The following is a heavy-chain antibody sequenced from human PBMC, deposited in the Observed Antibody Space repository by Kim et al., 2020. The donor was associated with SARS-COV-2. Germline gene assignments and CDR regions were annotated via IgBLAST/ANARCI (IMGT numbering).Heavy chain of an antibody. CDR3: TTDLPWDQLLLGYYYGMDV. CDR1: GFTFSNAW. V-gene: IGHV3-15*01. CDR2: IKSKTDGGTT. Sequence: GGSLRLSCAASGFTFSNAWMSWVRQAPGKGLEWVGRIKSKTDGGTTDYAAPVKGRFTISRDDSKNTLYLQMNSLKTEDTAVYYCTTDLPWDQLLLGYYYGMDVWGQGTTVTVSS. D-gene: IGHD2-2*01. J-gene: IGHJ6*02.